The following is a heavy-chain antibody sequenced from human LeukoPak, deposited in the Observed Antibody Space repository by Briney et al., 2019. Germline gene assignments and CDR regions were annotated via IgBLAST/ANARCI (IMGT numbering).Heavy chain of an antibody. D-gene: IGHD1-26*01. CDR2: ITSSSSYI. Sequence: GGSLRLSCAASGFTFSSYNMNWVRQAPGKGPEWVSSITSSSSYIYYADSVKGRLTISRDNAKNSLYLQMDSLRVEDTAVYYCARDPYSGSYGPYYYYYMDVWGEGTTVTISS. J-gene: IGHJ6*03. CDR1: GFTFSSYN. V-gene: IGHV3-21*06. CDR3: ARDPYSGSYGPYYYYYMDV.